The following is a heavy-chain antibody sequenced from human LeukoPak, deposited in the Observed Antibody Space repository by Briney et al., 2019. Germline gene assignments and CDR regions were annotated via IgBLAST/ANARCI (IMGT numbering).Heavy chain of an antibody. CDR1: GVTISFYW. V-gene: IGHV3-7*04. J-gene: IGHJ4*02. D-gene: IGHD3-10*01. CDR2: INQVASEK. Sequence: PGGSLRLSCAASGVTISFYWMSWVRQAPGQGLEWVANINQVASEKNYVDSVKGRFTISRDNAKNSVYLQINTVRAEDTAMYYCVRDGGYYGPDSWGQGALVSVSS. CDR3: VRDGGYYGPDS.